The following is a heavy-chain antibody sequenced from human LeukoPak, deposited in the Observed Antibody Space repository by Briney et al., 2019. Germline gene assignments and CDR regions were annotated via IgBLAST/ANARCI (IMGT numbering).Heavy chain of an antibody. D-gene: IGHD6-19*01. CDR2: MNPNSGNT. Sequence: ASVKVSFKASGYTFTSYDINWVRQATGQGLEWMGWMNPNSGNTGYAQKFQGRVTMTRNTSISTAYMELSSLRSEDTAVYYCARAYGSGWYYYYYMDVWGEGTTVTISS. J-gene: IGHJ6*03. CDR1: GYTFTSYD. CDR3: ARAYGSGWYYYYYMDV. V-gene: IGHV1-8*01.